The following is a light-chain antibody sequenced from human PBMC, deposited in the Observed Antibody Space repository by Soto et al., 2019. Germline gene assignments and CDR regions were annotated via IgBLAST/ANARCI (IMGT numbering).Light chain of an antibody. J-gene: IGKJ3*01. V-gene: IGKV3-20*01. CDR2: GAS. CDR3: QHYGSSPFT. CDR1: QSVSSNY. Sequence: EIVLTQSPGTLALSPGERATLSCRASQSVSSNYLTWYQQKRGQAPRLLIHGASSRATGIPDRFSGSGSGTDFTLTISRLEPEDFAVYYCQHYGSSPFTFGPGTKVGIK.